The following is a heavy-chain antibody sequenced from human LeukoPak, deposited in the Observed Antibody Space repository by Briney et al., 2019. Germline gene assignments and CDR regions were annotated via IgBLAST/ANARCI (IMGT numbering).Heavy chain of an antibody. Sequence: SETLSLTCTVSGGSISSYYWSWIRQPAGKGLEWIGRIYTSGGTNYNPSLKSRVTMSVDTSKNQFSLKLSSVTAADTAVYYCARDLSSSSWNDYWGQGTLVTVSS. CDR1: GGSISSYY. CDR2: IYTSGGT. J-gene: IGHJ4*02. V-gene: IGHV4-4*07. D-gene: IGHD6-13*01. CDR3: ARDLSSSSWNDY.